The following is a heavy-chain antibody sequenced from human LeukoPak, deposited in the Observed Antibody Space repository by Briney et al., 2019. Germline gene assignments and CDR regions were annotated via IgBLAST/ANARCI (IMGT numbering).Heavy chain of an antibody. Sequence: ASVKVSCKASGYTFTSYGISWVRQAPGQGLEWMGWISAYNGNTNYAQKLQGRVTMTTDTSTSTAYMELRSLRSDDTAVYYCARVSVLLWFGVRDYFDYWGQGTLVTVSS. D-gene: IGHD3-10*01. V-gene: IGHV1-18*01. J-gene: IGHJ4*02. CDR3: ARVSVLLWFGVRDYFDY. CDR2: ISAYNGNT. CDR1: GYTFTSYG.